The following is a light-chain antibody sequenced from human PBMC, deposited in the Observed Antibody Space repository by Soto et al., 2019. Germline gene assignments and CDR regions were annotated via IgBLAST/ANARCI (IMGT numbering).Light chain of an antibody. Sequence: AIQVTQSPSSLSASVGDRVTITCRASQDIRGALAWYQQKLVKAPKRMIYDVSTLESGVPSRFSCSGSGTEFTLTISSLQPEDFGTYYFQQFNSYPITLGHGTRLEIK. V-gene: IGKV1-13*02. J-gene: IGKJ5*01. CDR3: QQFNSYPIT. CDR1: QDIRGA. CDR2: DVS.